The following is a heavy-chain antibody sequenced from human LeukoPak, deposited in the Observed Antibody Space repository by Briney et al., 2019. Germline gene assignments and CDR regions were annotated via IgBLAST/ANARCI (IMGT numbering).Heavy chain of an antibody. CDR2: INPSGGST. J-gene: IGHJ3*02. Sequence: ASVKVSCKASGYTFTSYYMHWVRQAPGQGLEWMGIINPSGGSTSYAQKFQGRVTMTRDTSTSTVYMELSSLRSEDTAVYYCARADIVVVPAAVGPQIAFDIWGQGTMVTVSS. D-gene: IGHD2-2*01. CDR3: ARADIVVVPAAVGPQIAFDI. V-gene: IGHV1-46*01. CDR1: GYTFTSYY.